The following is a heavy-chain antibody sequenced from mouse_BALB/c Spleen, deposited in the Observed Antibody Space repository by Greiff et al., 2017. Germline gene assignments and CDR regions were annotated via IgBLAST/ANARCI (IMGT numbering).Heavy chain of an antibody. V-gene: IGHV1-54*01. Sequence: QVQLQQSGAELVRPGTSVKVSCKASGYAFTNYLIEWVKQRPGQGLEWIGVINPGSGGTNYNEKFKGKATLTADKSSSTAYMQLSSLTSDDSAVYFCAREDYYGSTYYWGQGTTLTVSS. CDR1: GYAFTNYL. J-gene: IGHJ2*01. CDR3: AREDYYGSTYY. CDR2: INPGSGGT. D-gene: IGHD1-1*01.